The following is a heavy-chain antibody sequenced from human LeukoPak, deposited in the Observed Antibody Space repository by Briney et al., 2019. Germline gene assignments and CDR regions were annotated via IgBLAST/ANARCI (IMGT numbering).Heavy chain of an antibody. Sequence: PGGSLRLSCAASGFTFRMYSMNWVRQAPGKGLEWVSSISSSSNYIYYADSVKGRFTISRDNAKNSLYLQMNSLRAEDTAVYYCARGVAAAGTWGQGTLVTVSS. J-gene: IGHJ1*01. CDR2: ISSSSNYI. CDR3: ARGVAAAGT. D-gene: IGHD6-13*01. V-gene: IGHV3-21*01. CDR1: GFTFRMYS.